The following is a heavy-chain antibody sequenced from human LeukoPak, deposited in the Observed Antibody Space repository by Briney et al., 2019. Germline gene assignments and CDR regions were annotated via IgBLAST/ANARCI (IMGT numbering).Heavy chain of an antibody. Sequence: SVKVSCKASGGTFSSYAISWVRQAPGQGLEWMGRIIPILGIANYAQKFQGRVTITADKSTSTAYMELSSLRSEDTAVYYCASVKGYCSGGSCPAFGMDVWGQGTTVTVSS. D-gene: IGHD2-15*01. J-gene: IGHJ6*02. V-gene: IGHV1-69*04. CDR2: IIPILGIA. CDR3: ASVKGYCSGGSCPAFGMDV. CDR1: GGTFSSYA.